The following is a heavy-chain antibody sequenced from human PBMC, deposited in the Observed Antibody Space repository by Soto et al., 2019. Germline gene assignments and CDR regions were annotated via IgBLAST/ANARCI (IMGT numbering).Heavy chain of an antibody. CDR1: GGSIGTSSYY. CDR3: ARHGAQLYYYYYMNV. V-gene: IGHV4-39*01. J-gene: IGHJ6*03. D-gene: IGHD1-1*01. Sequence: SETLSLTCTVSGGSIGTSSYYWSWIRRPPGRGLQWIGSIYYSGGTYYNPSLKSRVTISVDTSKNQFSLRLTSVTAADTAVYYCARHGAQLYYYYYMNVWGKGATVTVSS. CDR2: IYYSGGT.